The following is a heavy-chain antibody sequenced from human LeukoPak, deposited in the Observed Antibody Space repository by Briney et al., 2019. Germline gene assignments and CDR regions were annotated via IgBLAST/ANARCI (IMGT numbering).Heavy chain of an antibody. CDR1: GGSFSGYY. V-gene: IGHV4-34*01. CDR2: INHSGST. Sequence: SETLSLTCAVYGGSFSGYYWSWIRQPPGKGLEWIGEINHSGSTNYNPSLKSRVTISVDTSKNQFSLKLSSVTAADTAVYYCARESPPYYYDSSGYFDYWGQGTLVTVSS. J-gene: IGHJ4*02. CDR3: ARESPPYYYDSSGYFDY. D-gene: IGHD3-22*01.